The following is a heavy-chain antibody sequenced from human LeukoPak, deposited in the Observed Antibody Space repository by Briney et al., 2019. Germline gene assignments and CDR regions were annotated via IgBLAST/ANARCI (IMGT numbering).Heavy chain of an antibody. J-gene: IGHJ4*02. CDR3: ATGRVGATTLLDY. CDR2: IYYSGST. D-gene: IGHD1-26*01. CDR1: GGSISSYY. V-gene: IGHV4-59*01. Sequence: PSETLSLTCTVSGGSISSYYWSWIRQPPGKGLEWIGYIYYSGSTNYNPSLKSRVTISVDTSKNQFSLKLSSVTAADTAVYYCATGRVGATTLLDYWGQGTLVTVSS.